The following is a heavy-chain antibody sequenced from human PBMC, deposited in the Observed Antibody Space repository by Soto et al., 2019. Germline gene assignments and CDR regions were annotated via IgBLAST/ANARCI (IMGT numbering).Heavy chain of an antibody. V-gene: IGHV4-4*07. J-gene: IGHJ5*02. CDR1: GDSISSYF. CDR2: AHTSGST. Sequence: SETLSLTCTVSGDSISSYFWSWIRQPAGKGLEWIGRAHTSGSTTYNPSLKSRVTMSVDKSKNQFSLKLSSVTAADTAVYYCARGGYRSRWSPPPTRWFDPWGQGTLVTVSS. D-gene: IGHD6-13*01. CDR3: ARGGYRSRWSPPPTRWFDP.